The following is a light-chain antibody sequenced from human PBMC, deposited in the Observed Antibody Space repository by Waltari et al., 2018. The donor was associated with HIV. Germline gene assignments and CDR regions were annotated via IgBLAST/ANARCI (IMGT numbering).Light chain of an antibody. V-gene: IGLV1-40*01. CDR1: NSNIGARYA. CDR2: VNT. J-gene: IGLJ3*02. CDR3: QSYDTSLSTWV. Sequence: QSVLTQPPSVSGAPGQRVTISCTGNNSNIGARYAVHWYQQLPGTAPQLLVYVNTRRPSGVPDRFSGSKSGTSASLAITGLQAEDEADYYCQSYDTSLSTWVFGGGTKVTVL.